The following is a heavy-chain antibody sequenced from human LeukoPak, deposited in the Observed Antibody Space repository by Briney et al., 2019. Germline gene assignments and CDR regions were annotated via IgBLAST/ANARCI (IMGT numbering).Heavy chain of an antibody. CDR3: ARGIAAAGTLS. Sequence: PGGSLRLSCAASGFTFSSYSMNWVRKAPGKGLEWVSSISSSSSYIYYADSVKGRFTISRDNAKNSLYLQMDSLRAEDTAVYYCARGIAAAGTLSWGQGTMVTVSS. J-gene: IGHJ3*01. D-gene: IGHD6-13*01. V-gene: IGHV3-21*01. CDR2: ISSSSSYI. CDR1: GFTFSSYS.